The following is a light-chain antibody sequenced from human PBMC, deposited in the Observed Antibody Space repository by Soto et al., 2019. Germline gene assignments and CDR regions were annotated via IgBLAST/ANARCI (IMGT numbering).Light chain of an antibody. Sequence: QSVLTQPASVSGSPGQSITISCTGTSSDVGGYNYVSWYQQHPGKAPKLMIYDVSNRPSGVSNRFSGSKSGNTASLTISGLQAEDGADYYCSSYTSSSTPLVFGTGTKVTVL. J-gene: IGLJ1*01. V-gene: IGLV2-14*01. CDR1: SSDVGGYNY. CDR3: SSYTSSSTPLV. CDR2: DVS.